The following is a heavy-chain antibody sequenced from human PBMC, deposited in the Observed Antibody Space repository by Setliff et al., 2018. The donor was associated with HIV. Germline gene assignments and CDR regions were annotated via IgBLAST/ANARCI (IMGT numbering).Heavy chain of an antibody. CDR2: IYPGDSDT. Sequence: SLKISCKGSGYTFTSYWIGWVRQMPGKGLEWMGIIYPGDSDTRYSPSFQGRVTISADKSINTAYLQWSSLQASDTAMYYCARRASKASLDYWGQGTLVTVSS. J-gene: IGHJ4*02. CDR3: ARRASKASLDY. V-gene: IGHV5-51*01. CDR1: GYTFTSYW.